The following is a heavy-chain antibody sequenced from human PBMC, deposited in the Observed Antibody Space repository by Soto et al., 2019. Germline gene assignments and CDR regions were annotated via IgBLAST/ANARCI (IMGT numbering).Heavy chain of an antibody. J-gene: IGHJ4*02. CDR2: LYSGGST. CDR1: GFTVSENY. Sequence: EVQLVESGGGLIQPGGSLRLSCAASGFTVSENYMSWVRQSPGKGLEWVSLLYSGGSTYYADSVKGRFTISRDNSRNILFLPMNGLTTEDTAIYYCARGLGNGDYGDPGDYWGQGTLVTVSP. V-gene: IGHV3-53*01. D-gene: IGHD4-17*01. CDR3: ARGLGNGDYGDPGDY.